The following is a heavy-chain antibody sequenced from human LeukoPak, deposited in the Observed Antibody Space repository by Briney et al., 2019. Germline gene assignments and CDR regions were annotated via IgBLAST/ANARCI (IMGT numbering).Heavy chain of an antibody. V-gene: IGHV1-24*01. J-gene: IGHJ5*02. CDR1: GYTLTELS. D-gene: IGHD2-2*02. Sequence: ASVKVSCKVSGYTLTELSMHWVRQAPGKGLEWMGGFDPEDGETIYARKFQGRVTMTEDTSTDTAYMELSSLRSEDTAVYYCAVRYCSSTSCYTRTDDWFDPWGQGTLVTVSS. CDR2: FDPEDGET. CDR3: AVRYCSSTSCYTRTDDWFDP.